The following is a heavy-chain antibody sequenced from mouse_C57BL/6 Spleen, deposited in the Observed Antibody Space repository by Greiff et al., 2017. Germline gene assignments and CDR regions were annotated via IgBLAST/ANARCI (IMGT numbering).Heavy chain of an antibody. CDR3: ARREYGSSYGNFDV. Sequence: QVQLKESGAELVRPGTSVKVSCKASGYAFTNYLIEWVKQRPGQGLEWIGVINPGSGGTNYNEKFKGKATLTADKSSSTAYMQLSSLTSEDSAVYFCARREYGSSYGNFDVWGTGTTVTVSS. V-gene: IGHV1-54*01. J-gene: IGHJ1*03. CDR2: INPGSGGT. D-gene: IGHD1-1*01. CDR1: GYAFTNYL.